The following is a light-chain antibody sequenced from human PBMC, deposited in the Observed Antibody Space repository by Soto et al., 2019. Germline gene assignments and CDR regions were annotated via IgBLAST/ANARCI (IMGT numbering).Light chain of an antibody. CDR1: QSMGRP. J-gene: IGKJ2*01. Sequence: QSAATLSLSLEERAILFCMASQSMGRPLACYQQKPGQSPRLLVYGASTRANETPARFSGSGSGTEFTLTINSLHSEDVAVYYCQPYKQWPPYTFGQGAKVDIK. CDR3: QPYKQWPPYT. CDR2: GAS. V-gene: IGKV3-15*01.